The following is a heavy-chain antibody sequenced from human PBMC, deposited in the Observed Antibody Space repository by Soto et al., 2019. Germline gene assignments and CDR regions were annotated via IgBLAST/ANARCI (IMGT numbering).Heavy chain of an antibody. V-gene: IGHV1-58*02. CDR3: AAIGVGATKVDY. D-gene: IGHD1-26*01. CDR1: GFTFTSSA. Sequence: ASVKVSCKASGFTFTSSAMQWVRQARGQRLEWIGWIVVGSGNTNYAQKFQERVTITRDMSTSTAYMELSSLRSEDTAVYYCAAIGVGATKVDYWGQGTLVTVSS. J-gene: IGHJ4*02. CDR2: IVVGSGNT.